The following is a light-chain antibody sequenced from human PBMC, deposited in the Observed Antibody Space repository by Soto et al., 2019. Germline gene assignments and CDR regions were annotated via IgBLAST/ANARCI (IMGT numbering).Light chain of an antibody. CDR1: QSVVGNQ. CDR3: QQYGSSGT. Sequence: ESVLTQSPGSLSLSPGERATLSCRASQSVVGNQLAWYQHILCQAPRLLIYGAVTRASGLPDRFRGRGFGTDFTLTISRLEYEDFAMYYCQQYGSSGTFGQGTKV. CDR2: GAV. V-gene: IGKV3-20*01. J-gene: IGKJ1*01.